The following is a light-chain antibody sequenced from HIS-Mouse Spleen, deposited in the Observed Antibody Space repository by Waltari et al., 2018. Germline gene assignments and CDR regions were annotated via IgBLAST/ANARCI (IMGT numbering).Light chain of an antibody. CDR2: ASS. CDR1: QGISSY. V-gene: IGKV1-9*01. CDR3: QQLNSYPPT. J-gene: IGKJ1*01. Sequence: DIQLTQSPSFLSASVGDRVTITCRASQGISSYLAWYQQKPGKAPKLLIYASSTLQSGVPSRFSGSGSGTEFTLTISNLQPDDFTTYYCQQLNSYPPTFGQGTKLEIK.